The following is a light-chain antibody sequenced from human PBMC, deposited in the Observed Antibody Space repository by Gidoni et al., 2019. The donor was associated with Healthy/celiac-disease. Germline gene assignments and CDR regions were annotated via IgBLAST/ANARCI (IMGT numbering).Light chain of an antibody. Sequence: EIVLTKSPGTLSLSPGERATLSCRASQSVSSSYLAWYQQKPGQAPRLLIYGASSRATCIPDRFSVIGSGTDFTLTISRLEPEDFAVYYCQQYGSSPRITFGQGTRLEIK. CDR2: GAS. CDR1: QSVSSSY. V-gene: IGKV3-20*01. J-gene: IGKJ5*01. CDR3: QQYGSSPRIT.